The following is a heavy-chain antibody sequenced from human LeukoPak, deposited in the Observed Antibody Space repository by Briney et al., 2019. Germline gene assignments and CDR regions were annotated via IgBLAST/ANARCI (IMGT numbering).Heavy chain of an antibody. J-gene: IGHJ6*02. V-gene: IGHV1-8*01. CDR3: ARILSSGWYGYYYYYGMDV. D-gene: IGHD6-19*01. CDR2: MNPNSGNT. Sequence: ASVKVSCKASGYIFTSYDINWVRQATGQGLEWMGWMNPNSGNTGYAQKFQGRVTMTRNTSISTAYMELSSLRSEDTAVYYCARILSSGWYGYYYYYGMDVWGQGTTVTVSS. CDR1: GYIFTSYD.